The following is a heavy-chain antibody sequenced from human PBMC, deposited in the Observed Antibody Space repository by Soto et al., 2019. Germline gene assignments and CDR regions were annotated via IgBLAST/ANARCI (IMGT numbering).Heavy chain of an antibody. CDR2: IRSKANSYAT. V-gene: IGHV3-73*01. D-gene: IGHD6-13*01. CDR3: TSQGGIAAAGPMRGYYYYYMDV. CDR1: GFTFSGSA. Sequence: GSLRLSCAASGFTFSGSAMHWVRQASGKGLEWVGRIRSKANSYATAYAASVKGRFTISRDDSKNTAYLQMNSLKTEDTAVYYCTSQGGIAAAGPMRGYYYYYMDVWGKGTTVTVSS. J-gene: IGHJ6*03.